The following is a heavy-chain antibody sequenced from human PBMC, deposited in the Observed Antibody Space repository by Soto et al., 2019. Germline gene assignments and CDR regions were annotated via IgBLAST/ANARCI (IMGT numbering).Heavy chain of an antibody. V-gene: IGHV3-33*01. CDR3: ARDLSHSSGDPSRPLVN. D-gene: IGHD3-22*01. J-gene: IGHJ4*02. Sequence: QPGGSLRLSCAASGFTFSTYAMHWVRQVPGKGLEWVAVIWYDGSQKYYADSVKGRFTISRDNSRNTLDLQMNSLRAEDTALYYCARDLSHSSGDPSRPLVNWGQGTLVTVSS. CDR1: GFTFSTYA. CDR2: IWYDGSQK.